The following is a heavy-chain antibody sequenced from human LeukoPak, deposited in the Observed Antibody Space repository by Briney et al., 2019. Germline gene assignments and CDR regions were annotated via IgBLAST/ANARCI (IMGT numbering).Heavy chain of an antibody. J-gene: IGHJ4*02. D-gene: IGHD1-26*01. Sequence: GASVKVSCKASGYTFTGYYMHWVRQAPGQGLEWMGWINPNSGGTNYAQKFQGRVTMTRDTSISTAYMELRSLRSDDTAVYYCARDAPIVGATQGGDYWGQGTLVTVSS. CDR1: GYTFTGYY. CDR2: INPNSGGT. V-gene: IGHV1-2*02. CDR3: ARDAPIVGATQGGDY.